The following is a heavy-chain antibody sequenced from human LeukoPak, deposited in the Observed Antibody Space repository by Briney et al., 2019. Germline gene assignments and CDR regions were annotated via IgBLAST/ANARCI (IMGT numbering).Heavy chain of an antibody. CDR3: AKTMGAIDHDY. CDR2: ISGSGGST. Sequence: GGSLRLTCAASGFTFSSYAMNWVSQAPGKGLEGVSAISGSGGSTYYADSVNGRFTISRDNSKNTLYLQMNSLRAEDTAVYYCAKTMGAIDHDYWGQGTLVTVSS. CDR1: GFTFSSYA. J-gene: IGHJ4*02. V-gene: IGHV3-23*01. D-gene: IGHD1-26*01.